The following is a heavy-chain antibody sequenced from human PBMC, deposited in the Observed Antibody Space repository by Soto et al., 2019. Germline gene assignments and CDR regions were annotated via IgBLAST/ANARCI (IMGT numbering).Heavy chain of an antibody. CDR2: INHSGST. Sequence: PSETLSLTCAVYGGSFSGYYWSWIRQPPGKVLEWIGEINHSGSTNFNPSLKSRVTMSVDTSKNQFSLKLSSVTAADTAVYYCARAVVVVPSAMGGFDIWGQGTTVTVSS. J-gene: IGHJ3*02. D-gene: IGHD2-2*01. V-gene: IGHV4-34*01. CDR3: ARAVVVVPSAMGGFDI. CDR1: GGSFSGYY.